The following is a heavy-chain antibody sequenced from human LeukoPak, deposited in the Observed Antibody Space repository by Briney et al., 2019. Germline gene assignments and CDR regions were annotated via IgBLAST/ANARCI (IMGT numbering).Heavy chain of an antibody. J-gene: IGHJ4*02. D-gene: IGHD3-10*01. CDR2: INPSGGST. V-gene: IGHV1-46*01. CDR1: GYTFTSYY. Sequence: ASVKVSCKASGYTFTSYYMHWVRQAPGQGLEWMGIINPSGGSTSYAQKFQGRVTMTRDTSTSTVYMELSSLRSEDTAVYYCAKEMGHSPHSSGTYWSDGGVGLDYWGQGTLVTVSS. CDR3: AKEMGHSPHSSGTYWSDGGVGLDY.